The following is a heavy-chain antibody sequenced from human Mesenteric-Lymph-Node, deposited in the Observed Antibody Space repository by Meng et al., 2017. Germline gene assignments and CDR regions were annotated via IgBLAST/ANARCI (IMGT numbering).Heavy chain of an antibody. CDR1: GFTFSSYA. J-gene: IGHJ4*02. CDR3: ARVGRLVATILDSFDY. CDR2: ISRDGSNK. D-gene: IGHD5-24*01. V-gene: IGHV3-30*01. Sequence: GESLKISCAASGFTFSSYAMHWVRQAPGKGLEWVAVISRDGSNKYYADSVKGRFTISRDNSKNTLHLQMNSLRAEDTAVYYCARVGRLVATILDSFDYWGQGTLVTVSS.